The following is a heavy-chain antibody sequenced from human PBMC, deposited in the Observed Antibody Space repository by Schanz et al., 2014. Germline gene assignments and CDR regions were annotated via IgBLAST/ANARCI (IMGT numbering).Heavy chain of an antibody. CDR3: ARGPLGTSP. J-gene: IGHJ5*02. CDR2: MNPNSGNP. D-gene: IGHD5-12*01. CDR1: GGTFSTYT. V-gene: IGHV1-69*08. Sequence: QVQLVQSGAEVKKPGSSVKVSCKASGGTFSTYTISWVRQAPGQGLEWLGWMNPNSGNPGFAQKFQGRVTFTADKSTSTAYMELSSLKSEDTAVYYCARGPLGTSPWGQGTLVTVSS.